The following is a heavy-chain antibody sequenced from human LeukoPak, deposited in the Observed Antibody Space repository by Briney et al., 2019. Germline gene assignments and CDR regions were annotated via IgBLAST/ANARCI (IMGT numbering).Heavy chain of an antibody. CDR2: IYYSGST. Sequence: SETLSLTCTVPGGSTSSYYWSWIRQPPGKGLEWIGYIYYSGSTNYNPSLKSRVTISVDTSKNQFSLKLSSVTAADTAVYYCARVVSDSSGYYYWYFDLWGRGTLVTVSS. CDR3: ARVVSDSSGYYYWYFDL. J-gene: IGHJ2*01. CDR1: GGSTSSYY. V-gene: IGHV4-59*01. D-gene: IGHD3-22*01.